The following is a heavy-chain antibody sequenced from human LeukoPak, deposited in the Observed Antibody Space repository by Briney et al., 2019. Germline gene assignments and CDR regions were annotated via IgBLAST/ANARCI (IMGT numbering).Heavy chain of an antibody. V-gene: IGHV4-39*01. CDR3: ARRNSIVATFHTAGT. J-gene: IGHJ5*02. Sequence: SETLSLTCTVSGGSISSSSYYWGWIRQPPGKGLEWIGSIYYSGSTYYNPSLKSRATISVDTSKNQFSLKLSSVTAADTAVYYCARRNSIVATFHTAGTWGQGTLVTVSS. CDR2: IYYSGST. D-gene: IGHD5-12*01. CDR1: GGSISSSSYY.